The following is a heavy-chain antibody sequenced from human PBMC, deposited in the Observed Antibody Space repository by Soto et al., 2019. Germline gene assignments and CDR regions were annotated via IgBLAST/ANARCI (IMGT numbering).Heavy chain of an antibody. Sequence: PSETLSLTCTVSGGYISSYYWSWIRQPPGKGLEWIGYIYYSGSTNYNPSLKSRVTISVDTSKNQFSLKLSSVTAADTAVYYCARRNYARSNWFDPWGQGTLVTVSS. CDR1: GGYISSYY. J-gene: IGHJ5*02. V-gene: IGHV4-59*08. CDR2: IYYSGST. CDR3: ARRNYARSNWFDP. D-gene: IGHD4-4*01.